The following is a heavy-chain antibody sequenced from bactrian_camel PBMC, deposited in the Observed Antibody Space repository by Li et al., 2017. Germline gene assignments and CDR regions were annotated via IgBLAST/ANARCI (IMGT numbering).Heavy chain of an antibody. D-gene: IGHD1*01. J-gene: IGHJ4*01. V-gene: IGHV3S53*01. CDR2: LDNDGRT. CDR1: EYDYTHHC. Sequence: VQLVESGGGSVQAGGSLRLSCTASEYDYTHHCVGWYRQAPGEKREGVATLDNDGRTTYADSMKGRFAISRDNAENTVYLDLNSLIPEDTARYYCAAWLDDDWHYLCGLPFASGGTQVT.